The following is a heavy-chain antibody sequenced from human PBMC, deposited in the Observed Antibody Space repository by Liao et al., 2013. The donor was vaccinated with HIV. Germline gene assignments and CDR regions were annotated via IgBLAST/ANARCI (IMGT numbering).Heavy chain of an antibody. CDR2: INHSGST. V-gene: IGHV4-34*01. D-gene: IGHD6-13*01. Sequence: QVQLQQWGAGLLKPSETLSLTCAVYGGSFSGYYWSWIRQPPGKGLEWIGEINHSGSTNYNPSLKSRVTISVDTSKNQISLNLFSVTAADTAVYYCARGSIAAAGSYYMDVWGKGTTVTVSS. CDR3: ARGSIAAAGSYYMDV. CDR1: GGSFSGYY. J-gene: IGHJ6*03.